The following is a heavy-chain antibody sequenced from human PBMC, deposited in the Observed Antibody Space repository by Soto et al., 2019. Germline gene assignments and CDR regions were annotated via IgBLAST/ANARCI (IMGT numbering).Heavy chain of an antibody. J-gene: IGHJ5*02. Sequence: PSETLSLTCTVSGGSTSSGCYYWSWIRQHPGKGLEWIGYIYYSGSTYYNPSLKSRVTISVDTSKNQFSLKLSSVTAADTAVYYCARDRIAVAGTNWFDPWGQGTLVTVSS. CDR2: IYYSGST. D-gene: IGHD6-19*01. CDR3: ARDRIAVAGTNWFDP. CDR1: GGSTSSGCYY. V-gene: IGHV4-31*03.